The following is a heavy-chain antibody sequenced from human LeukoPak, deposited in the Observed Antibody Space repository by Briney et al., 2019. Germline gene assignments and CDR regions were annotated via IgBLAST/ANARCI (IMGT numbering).Heavy chain of an antibody. CDR3: ATPNYDSSGYYWYY. CDR1: GYTLTELS. V-gene: IGHV1-24*01. CDR2: FDPEDGES. Sequence: GASVKVSCKVSGYTLTELSMHWVRQAPGKGLEWMGGFDPEDGESIYAQKFQGRVTMTEDTSTDTAYMELSSLRSEDTAIYYCATPNYDSSGYYWYYWGQGTLVTVSS. D-gene: IGHD3-22*01. J-gene: IGHJ4*02.